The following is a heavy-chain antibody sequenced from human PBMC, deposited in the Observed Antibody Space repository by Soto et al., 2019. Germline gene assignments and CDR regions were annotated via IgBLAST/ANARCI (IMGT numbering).Heavy chain of an antibody. CDR2: ISNDGNNK. Sequence: PGGSLRLSCAASGFTFSINDMHWVRQAPGRGLEWVAVISNDGNNKYYADSVKGRFTLSRDNSKNMVYLQMDSLRVEDTAVYYCAKDHQTYNWDYLFDSWGPGTLVTGLL. D-gene: IGHD1-7*01. V-gene: IGHV3-30*18. J-gene: IGHJ4*02. CDR3: AKDHQTYNWDYLFDS. CDR1: GFTFSIND.